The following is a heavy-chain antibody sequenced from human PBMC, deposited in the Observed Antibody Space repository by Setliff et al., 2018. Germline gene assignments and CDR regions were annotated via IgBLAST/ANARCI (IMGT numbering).Heavy chain of an antibody. CDR1: GFTFSNAW. J-gene: IGHJ4*02. Sequence: PGGPLRLSCAASGFTFSNAWLNWVRQAPGKGREWVGRIKSKADGGTADFAAPVKGRFTISRDDSKNTMSLQMNSLKTEDTAVYFCAKRLGDFWGQGTLVTVSS. CDR3: AKRLGDF. CDR2: IKSKADGGTA. D-gene: IGHD1-1*01. V-gene: IGHV3-15*01.